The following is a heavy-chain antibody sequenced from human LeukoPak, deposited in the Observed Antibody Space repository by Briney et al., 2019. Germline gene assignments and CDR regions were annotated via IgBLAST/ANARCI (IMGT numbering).Heavy chain of an antibody. CDR2: IYTSGST. CDR1: GGSISSYY. V-gene: IGHV4-4*07. CDR3: AREPAVSGYYGMDV. Sequence: SETLSLTCTVSGGSISSYYWSWIRQPAGKGLEWIGRIYTSGSTNYNPSLKSRVTMSVDTSKNQFSLKLSSVTAADTAVYYCAREPAVSGYYGMDVWGQGTAVTVSS. D-gene: IGHD6-19*01. J-gene: IGHJ6*02.